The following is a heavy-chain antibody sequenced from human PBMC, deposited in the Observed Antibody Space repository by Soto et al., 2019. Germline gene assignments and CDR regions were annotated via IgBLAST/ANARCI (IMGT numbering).Heavy chain of an antibody. Sequence: EVQLVESGGGLVQPGGSLRLSCAASGVSFSAFWMSWVRQIPGKGLEWVANINHDGSEKQYVDSVKGRFTISRDNAKNSLFLQMNSLRAEDSAVYYCARDRGWNIVVIPACFDLWGRGALVSVSS. D-gene: IGHD2-15*01. CDR1: GVSFSAFW. V-gene: IGHV3-7*01. CDR3: ARDRGWNIVVIPACFDL. J-gene: IGHJ5*02. CDR2: INHDGSEK.